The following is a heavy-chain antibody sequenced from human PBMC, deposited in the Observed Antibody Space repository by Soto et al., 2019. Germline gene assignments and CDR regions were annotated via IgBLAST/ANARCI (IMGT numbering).Heavy chain of an antibody. CDR3: LREQLTNSAY. V-gene: IGHV3-74*01. Sequence: EVQLVESGGGLVQPGGSLRLSCAASGFTFRNYWMHWIRQAPGKGLLWVARMNSDGTTITYADSVKGRFTISRDNAGNTLYLQMNNIRAEDTAVYYCLREQLTNSAYWGQGTLVTVSS. D-gene: IGHD6-13*01. CDR2: MNSDGTTI. J-gene: IGHJ4*02. CDR1: GFTFRNYW.